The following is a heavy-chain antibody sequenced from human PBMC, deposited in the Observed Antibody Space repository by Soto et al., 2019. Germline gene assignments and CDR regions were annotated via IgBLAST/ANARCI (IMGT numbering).Heavy chain of an antibody. CDR3: ARGHGSGSYLQYGMDV. D-gene: IGHD3-10*01. CDR1: GGTFSSYA. V-gene: IGHV1-69*12. CDR2: IIPIFGTA. J-gene: IGHJ6*02. Sequence: QVQLVQSGAEVKKPGSSVKVSCKASGGTFSSYAISWVRQAPGQGLEWMGGIIPIFGTANYAQKFQGRVTITADESTSTDYMELSSLRSEETAVYYCARGHGSGSYLQYGMDVWGQGTTVTVSS.